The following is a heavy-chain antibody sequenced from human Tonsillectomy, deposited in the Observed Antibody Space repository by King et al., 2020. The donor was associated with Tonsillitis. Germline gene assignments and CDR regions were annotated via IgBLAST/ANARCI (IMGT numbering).Heavy chain of an antibody. V-gene: IGHV3-30*18. CDR1: GFTFSSYG. Sequence: VQLVESGGGVVQPGRSLRLSCAASGFTFSSYGMHWVRQAPGKGLEWVAIISYDGSNKYYADSVKGRFTISRDNSKNTLYLQMNSLRAEDTAVYYCAKDCLPCYGEPTFDYWGQGTLVTVSS. CDR3: AKDCLPCYGEPTFDY. D-gene: IGHD4-17*01. CDR2: ISYDGSNK. J-gene: IGHJ4*02.